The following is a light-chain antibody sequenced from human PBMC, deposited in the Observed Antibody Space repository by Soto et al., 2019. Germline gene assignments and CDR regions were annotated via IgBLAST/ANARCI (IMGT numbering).Light chain of an antibody. CDR1: QTVGRDY. CDR2: DAS. J-gene: IGKJ1*01. V-gene: IGKV3-20*01. CDR3: QQYCRSPWT. Sequence: EIVLTQSPGTLSMSPGEGATLSCRASQTVGRDYLAWYQKKPGQAPRLLIYDASNRATGIPARFSGSGSGTDFTLTISSLEPEDFAVYYCQQYCRSPWTFGQGTKVDIK.